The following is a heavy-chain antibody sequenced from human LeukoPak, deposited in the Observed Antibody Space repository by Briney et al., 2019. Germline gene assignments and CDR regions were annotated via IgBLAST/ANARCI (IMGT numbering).Heavy chain of an antibody. CDR2: INWNSENV. CDR1: GFKFDDYA. J-gene: IGHJ4*02. CDR3: AKDLGGYGPYFNN. V-gene: IGHV3-9*01. Sequence: PGGSLRLSCAGSGFKFDDYAMHWVRQAPGKGLEWVSGINWNSENVGYADSVKGRFAISRDNAKNSLYLQMNSLRPEDTALYYCAKDLGGYGPYFNNWGQGALVAVSS. D-gene: IGHD5-12*01.